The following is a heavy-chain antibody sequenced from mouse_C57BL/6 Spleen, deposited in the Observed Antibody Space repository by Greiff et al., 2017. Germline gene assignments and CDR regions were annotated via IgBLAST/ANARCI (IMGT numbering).Heavy chain of an antibody. J-gene: IGHJ4*01. CDR3: ARDATSRDAMDY. D-gene: IGHD2-1*01. Sequence: EVQLQQSGPGLVKPSQSLSLTCSVTGYSITSGYYWYLIRQFPGNKLEWMGYISYDGSNNYNPSLKNRISITRDTSKNQFFLKLHSVTTEDTATYYCARDATSRDAMDYWGQGTSVTVSS. CDR2: ISYDGSN. V-gene: IGHV3-6*01. CDR1: GYSITSGYY.